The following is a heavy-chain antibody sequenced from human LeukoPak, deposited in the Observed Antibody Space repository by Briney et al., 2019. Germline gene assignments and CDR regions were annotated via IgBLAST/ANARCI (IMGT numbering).Heavy chain of an antibody. V-gene: IGHV3-48*04. CDR1: RFTFSSYS. CDR2: ISTSSNTI. D-gene: IGHD3-22*01. J-gene: IGHJ6*03. Sequence: GGSLRLSCAASRFTFSSYSMNWVRQAPGKGLEWLSYISTSSNTIYYAESVKGRFTISRDNAKNSLYLQMNSLRAEDTAVYYCARVPNFYDSSPPFMDVWGKGTTVTVSS. CDR3: ARVPNFYDSSPPFMDV.